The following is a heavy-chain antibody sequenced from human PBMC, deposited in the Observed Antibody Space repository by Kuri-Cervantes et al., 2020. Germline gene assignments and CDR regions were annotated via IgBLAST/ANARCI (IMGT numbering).Heavy chain of an antibody. J-gene: IGHJ6*02. CDR1: GGTFSSYA. Sequence: ASVKVSCKASGGTFSSYAISWVRQAPGQGLEWMGGIIPIFGTANYAQKFQGRVTITADESTSTGYMELSSLTSGDTALYYCASRGRGSGWPGWFYYGMAVWGQGTTVTVSS. D-gene: IGHD6-19*01. V-gene: IGHV1-69*13. CDR2: IIPIFGTA. CDR3: ASRGRGSGWPGWFYYGMAV.